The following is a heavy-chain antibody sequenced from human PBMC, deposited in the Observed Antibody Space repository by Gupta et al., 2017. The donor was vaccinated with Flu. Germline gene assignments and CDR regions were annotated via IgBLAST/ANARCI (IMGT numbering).Heavy chain of an antibody. CDR3: ARSFAYDRSASYDY. V-gene: IGHV3-21*02. D-gene: IGHD3-22*01. CDR2: ISRRSSYI. Sequence: EVQLVESGGGLAQPGVSVRHPCAASGIDFAPDPNTWLRQAQGKGQDCVAPISRRSSYIFYADAVKSRFTVSSDNAKHSLDLQMDSLIAEDTALYYCARSFAYDRSASYDYWGQGTLVTVSS. CDR1: GIDFAPDP. J-gene: IGHJ4*02.